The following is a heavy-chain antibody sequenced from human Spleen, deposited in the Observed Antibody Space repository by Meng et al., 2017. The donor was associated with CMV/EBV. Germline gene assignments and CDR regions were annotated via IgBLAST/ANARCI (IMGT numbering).Heavy chain of an antibody. CDR3: ARDLVASTGKSFDY. CDR1: GFTFSSYA. D-gene: IGHD2-15*01. V-gene: IGHV3-21*01. J-gene: IGHJ4*02. Sequence: GESLKISCAASGFTFSSYAMSWVRQAPGQGLEWVSSVSGGSNYIYYADSVKGRFTISRDNAKNSLYLQMNSLRAEDTAVYYCARDLVASTGKSFDYWGQGTLVTVSS. CDR2: VSGGSNYI.